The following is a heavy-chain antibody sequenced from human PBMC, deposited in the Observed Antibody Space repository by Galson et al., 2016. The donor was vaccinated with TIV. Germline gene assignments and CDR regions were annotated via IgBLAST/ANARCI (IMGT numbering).Heavy chain of an antibody. CDR1: GYTFTVYD. CDR2: MNPNSGDS. Sequence: SVKVSCKASGYTFTVYDIHWVRQATGHGLEWMGWMNPNSGDSGYAQTLQGRVTMTRNTSISTAYMELSSLRSEDTAVYFCATYLAGASGRGSWGQGVLVAVSS. V-gene: IGHV1-8*01. CDR3: ATYLAGASGRGS. D-gene: IGHD3-10*01. J-gene: IGHJ5*02.